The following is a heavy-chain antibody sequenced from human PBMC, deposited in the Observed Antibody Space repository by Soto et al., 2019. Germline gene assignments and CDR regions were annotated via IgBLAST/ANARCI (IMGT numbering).Heavy chain of an antibody. V-gene: IGHV4-39*01. CDR1: GGSISSSSYY. J-gene: IGHJ4*02. D-gene: IGHD1-1*01. Sequence: SETLSLTCTVSGGSISSSSYYWGWIRQPPGKGLEWIGSIYYSGSTYYNPSLKSRVTISVDTSKNQFSLKLSSVTAADTAVYYCARLANWNYVFYWGQGTLVTVSS. CDR2: IYYSGST. CDR3: ARLANWNYVFY.